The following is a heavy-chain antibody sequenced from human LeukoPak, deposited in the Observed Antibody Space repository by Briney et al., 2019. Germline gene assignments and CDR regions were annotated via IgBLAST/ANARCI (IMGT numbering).Heavy chain of an antibody. J-gene: IGHJ5*02. CDR3: ARPRSVNTYYYGSGSTNWFDP. CDR2: IYYSGST. D-gene: IGHD3-10*01. V-gene: IGHV4-39*01. CDR1: AGSISSSSYY. Sequence: PSETLSLTCTVSAGSISSSSYYWDWIRQPPGKGLEWIGSIYYSGSTYYNPSLKSRVTISVDTYKNQFSLKLSSVTAADTAVYYCARPRSVNTYYYGSGSTNWFDPWGQGTLVTVSS.